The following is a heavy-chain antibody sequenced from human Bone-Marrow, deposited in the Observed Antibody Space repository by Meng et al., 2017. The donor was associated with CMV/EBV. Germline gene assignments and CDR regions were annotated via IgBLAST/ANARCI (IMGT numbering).Heavy chain of an antibody. D-gene: IGHD1-1*01. CDR3: ARQFETGGDDGLFDP. CDR2: IYPGDSDT. CDR1: GYSFTSYW. V-gene: IGHV5-51*01. J-gene: IGHJ5*02. Sequence: GESLKISCKGSGYSFTSYWIGWVRQMPGKGLEWMGIIYPGDSDTRYSPSFQGQVTISADKSISTAYLQWSSLKASDTAMYYCARQFETGGDDGLFDPWGQGTLVTVSS.